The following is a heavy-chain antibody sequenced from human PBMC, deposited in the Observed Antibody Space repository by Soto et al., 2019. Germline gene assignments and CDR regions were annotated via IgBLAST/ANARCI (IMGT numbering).Heavy chain of an antibody. CDR2: IYYSGST. CDR1: GGSISSYY. CDR3: ARHDDCYDTGCSTGRWFDP. J-gene: IGHJ5*02. D-gene: IGHD2-21*01. V-gene: IGHV4-59*08. Sequence: QVQLQESGPGLVKPSETLSLTCSVSGGSISSYYWSWIRQPPGKGLEWIGYIYYSGSTNYNPSLKSRVTISLDTYKSQFSLRLTSVTAADTAVYYCARHDDCYDTGCSTGRWFDPWGQGTLVTVSS.